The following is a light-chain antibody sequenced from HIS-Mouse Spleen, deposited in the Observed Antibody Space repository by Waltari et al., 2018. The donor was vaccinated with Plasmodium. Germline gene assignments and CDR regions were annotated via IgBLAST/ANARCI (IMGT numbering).Light chain of an antibody. J-gene: IGLJ2*01. V-gene: IGLV3-21*02. Sequence: SYVLTPPPSVSVAPGPTARITCGGNNIGSTSVPWYQQKPGQAPVLVVYDDSDRPSGIPGRFSGSNSGNTATLTISRVEAGDEADYYCQVWDSSSDHPVFGGGTKLTVL. CDR1: NIGSTS. CDR2: DDS. CDR3: QVWDSSSDHPV.